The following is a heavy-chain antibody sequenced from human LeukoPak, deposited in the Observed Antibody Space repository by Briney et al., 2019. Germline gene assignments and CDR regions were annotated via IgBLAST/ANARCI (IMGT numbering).Heavy chain of an antibody. V-gene: IGHV3-30*18. D-gene: IGHD3-10*01. J-gene: IGHJ4*02. CDR3: GKGEGVYYVSGTGY. Sequence: PGRSLRLSCAASGFTFSSYGMHWVRQAPGRGLEWVAVISYDGSDKYYADSVKGRFTISRDNSKNTLYLQMNSLRAEDTAVYYCGKGEGVYYVSGTGYWGRGPLVTVSS. CDR2: ISYDGSDK. CDR1: GFTFSSYG.